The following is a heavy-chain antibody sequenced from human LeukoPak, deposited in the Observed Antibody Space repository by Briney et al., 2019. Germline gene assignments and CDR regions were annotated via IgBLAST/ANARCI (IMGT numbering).Heavy chain of an antibody. V-gene: IGHV4-59*01. Sequence: PSETLSLTCTVSGGSITDYYWNWIRQPPGKGLEWIGYSDHSGSTNCNPSLKSRVTISVDTSKNQISLKLSSVTAADTAVYHCVRNRAFDIWGQGTMVTVSS. J-gene: IGHJ3*02. CDR3: VRNRAFDI. CDR2: SDHSGST. CDR1: GGSITDYY.